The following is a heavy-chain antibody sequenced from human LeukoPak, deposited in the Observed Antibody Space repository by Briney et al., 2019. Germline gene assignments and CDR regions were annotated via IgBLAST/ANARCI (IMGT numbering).Heavy chain of an antibody. CDR3: ARRSVAGSLDY. V-gene: IGHV3-7*01. J-gene: IGHJ4*02. D-gene: IGHD6-19*01. CDR1: GFTFSTYW. Sequence: PGGSLRLSCAASGFTFSTYWMSWVRQAPGKGLEWVANTKEDGGEKYYVDSVKGRFTISRDNAENSLYLQMNSLRAEDTAVYYCARRSVAGSLDYRGQGTLVTVSS. CDR2: TKEDGGEK.